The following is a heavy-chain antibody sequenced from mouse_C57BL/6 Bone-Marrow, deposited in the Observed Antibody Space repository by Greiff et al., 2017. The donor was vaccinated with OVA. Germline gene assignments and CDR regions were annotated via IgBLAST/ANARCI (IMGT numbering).Heavy chain of an antibody. V-gene: IGHV5-6*01. CDR1: GFTFSIYG. D-gene: IGHD1-1*01. J-gene: IGHJ1*03. Sequence: EVQRVESGGDLVKPGGSLKLSCAASGFTFSIYGMSWVRQTPDKRLEWVATISSGGSYTYYPDSVKGRFTISRDNAKNTLYLQMSSLKSEDTAMYYCARHLSNYYGSSYHWYFDVWGTGTTVTVSS. CDR3: ARHLSNYYGSSYHWYFDV. CDR2: ISSGGSYT.